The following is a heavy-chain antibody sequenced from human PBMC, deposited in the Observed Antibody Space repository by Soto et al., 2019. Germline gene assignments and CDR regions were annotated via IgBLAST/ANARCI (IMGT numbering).Heavy chain of an antibody. D-gene: IGHD1-1*01. V-gene: IGHV3-23*01. CDR1: GFTFSTYT. Sequence: EVQLLESGGGLVQPGGSLRLSCSASGFTFSTYTMNWVRQAPGKGLEWVSAIAGNGGRTDYADSMMGRVTISGDNSEDTLFLQMNSQRPEDSAVYYFAKDRVPDGRSNFDFLGQVILVTVSS. J-gene: IGHJ4*02. CDR2: IAGNGGRT. CDR3: AKDRVPDGRSNFDF.